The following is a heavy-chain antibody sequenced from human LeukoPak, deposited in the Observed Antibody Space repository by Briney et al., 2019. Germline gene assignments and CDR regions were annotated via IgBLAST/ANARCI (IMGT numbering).Heavy chain of an antibody. CDR1: GVSISGGSINTHY. V-gene: IGHV4-59*11. CDR3: ARAPWRNYYFNY. J-gene: IGHJ4*02. CDR2: IYYSGSI. D-gene: IGHD5-12*01. Sequence: SETLSFNCTVSGVSISGGSINTHYCKWIRQPPGKGLAWIGRIYYSGSIKYNPSLKSRVTISVDTSTNQSSLRLNSVPPADPAGYYCARAPWRNYYFNYWGQGALVTVSS.